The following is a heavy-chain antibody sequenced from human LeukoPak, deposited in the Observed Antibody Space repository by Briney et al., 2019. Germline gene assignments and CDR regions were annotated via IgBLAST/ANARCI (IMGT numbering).Heavy chain of an antibody. Sequence: SQTLSLTCTVSGDSISSGGYYWSWIRQHPGKGLEWIGYIYYSGSTYYNPSLKSRVTISVDTSKNQFSLKLSSVTAADTAVYYCARANYPYYYDSSGYYFDYWGQGTLVTVSS. D-gene: IGHD3-22*01. CDR3: ARANYPYYYDSSGYYFDY. J-gene: IGHJ4*02. CDR1: GDSISSGGYY. V-gene: IGHV4-31*03. CDR2: IYYSGST.